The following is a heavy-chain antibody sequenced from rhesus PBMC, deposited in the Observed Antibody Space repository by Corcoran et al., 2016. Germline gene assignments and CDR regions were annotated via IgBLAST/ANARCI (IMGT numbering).Heavy chain of an antibody. J-gene: IGHJ5-1*01. CDR2: ISQSGGTT. D-gene: IGHD2-21*01. CDR1: GGSISSNF. CDR3: ARTPEVGGYNRFDV. Sequence: QLQLQESGPGLVKPSETLSLTCAVSGGSISSNFWTWIRQPPGKGLEGIGRISQSGGTTDYSPALRSRVTISRDTSRNHFSRKLTSVTAADTAVYYCARTPEVGGYNRFDVWGPGVLVSVSS. V-gene: IGHV4-173*01.